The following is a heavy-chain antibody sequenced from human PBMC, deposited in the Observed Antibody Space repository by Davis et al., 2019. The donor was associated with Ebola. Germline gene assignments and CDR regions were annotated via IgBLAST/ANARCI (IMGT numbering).Heavy chain of an antibody. CDR3: ARDRGWLSHDAFDI. Sequence: MPSETLSLTCAVSGGSISSGGYSWSWIRQPPGKGLEWIGYIYHSGSTYYNPSLKSRVTISVDRSKNQFSLKLSSVTAADTAVYYCARDRGWLSHDAFDIWGQGTMVTVSS. D-gene: IGHD3-22*01. CDR1: GGSISSGGYS. J-gene: IGHJ3*02. CDR2: IYHSGST. V-gene: IGHV4-30-2*01.